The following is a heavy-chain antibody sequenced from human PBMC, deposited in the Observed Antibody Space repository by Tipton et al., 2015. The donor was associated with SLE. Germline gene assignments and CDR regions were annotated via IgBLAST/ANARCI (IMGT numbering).Heavy chain of an antibody. CDR3: ARGYCSGDVCFGRGYFDY. CDR2: IYNSGST. D-gene: IGHD2-8*02. J-gene: IGHJ4*02. Sequence: TLSLTCSVSGGAISSGAYYWGWIRQHSGKDLEWIGIIYNSGSTYSSPSLKSRVTISVDTSKNQFSLKMSSVTAADTAVYYCARGYCSGDVCFGRGYFDYWGQGTQVTVSP. V-gene: IGHV4-39*07. CDR1: GGAISSGAYY.